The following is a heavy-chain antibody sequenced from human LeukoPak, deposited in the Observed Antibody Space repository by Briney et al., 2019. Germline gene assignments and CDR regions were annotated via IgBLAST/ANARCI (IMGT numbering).Heavy chain of an antibody. CDR2: MYYSGST. V-gene: IGHV4-61*01. CDR1: GYSISSGYY. Sequence: SETLSLTCGVSGYSISSGYYWGWIRQPPGKGLEWIAYMYYSGSTNCNPSLRSRVTISVDTSKKQFSLKLSSVTAADTAVYYCARAKEGVAGFFDYWGQGTLVTVSS. J-gene: IGHJ4*02. D-gene: IGHD6-19*01. CDR3: ARAKEGVAGFFDY.